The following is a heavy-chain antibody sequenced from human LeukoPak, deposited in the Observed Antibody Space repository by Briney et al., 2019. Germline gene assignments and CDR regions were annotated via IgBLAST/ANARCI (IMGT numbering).Heavy chain of an antibody. CDR3: ARGVGYYYDSSGYYSAIYFDY. V-gene: IGHV4-59*12. CDR2: IYYSGST. J-gene: IGHJ4*02. CDR1: GGSISSYY. D-gene: IGHD3-22*01. Sequence: PSETLSLTCTVSGGSISSYYWSWIQQPPGKVLEWIGYIYYSGSTYYNPSLKSRVTISVDRSKNQFSLKLSSVTAADTAVYYCARGVGYYYDSSGYYSAIYFDYWGQGTLVTVSS.